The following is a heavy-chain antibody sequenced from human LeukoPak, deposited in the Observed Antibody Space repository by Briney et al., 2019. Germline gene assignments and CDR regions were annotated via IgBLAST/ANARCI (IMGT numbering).Heavy chain of an antibody. D-gene: IGHD3-16*01. V-gene: IGHV3-23*01. Sequence: GGSLRLSCAASGSTFSSYAMSWVRQAPGKGLEWVSAISGSGGSTYYADSVKGRFTISRDNSKNTLYLQMNSLRAEDTAVYYCAKDTGEPPWGDAFDIWGQGTMVTVSS. CDR1: GSTFSSYA. CDR3: AKDTGEPPWGDAFDI. J-gene: IGHJ3*02. CDR2: ISGSGGST.